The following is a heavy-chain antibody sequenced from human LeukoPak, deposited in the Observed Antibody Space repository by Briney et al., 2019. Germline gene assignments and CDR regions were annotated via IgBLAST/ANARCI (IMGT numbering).Heavy chain of an antibody. CDR2: FYYGGST. V-gene: IGHV4-39*01. J-gene: IGHJ6*03. CDR1: GGSISSSSYY. D-gene: IGHD6-13*01. CDR3: ARATTAAAETSLPPYYFYYYMDV. Sequence: PTETLSLTCIVSGGSISSSSYYWGWIRQPPGKGLEWIGTFYYGGSTYYNPSLKSRVTISVDTSKSQFSLKLSSVTAADTAVYYCARATTAAAETSLPPYYFYYYMDVWGKGTTVTVSS.